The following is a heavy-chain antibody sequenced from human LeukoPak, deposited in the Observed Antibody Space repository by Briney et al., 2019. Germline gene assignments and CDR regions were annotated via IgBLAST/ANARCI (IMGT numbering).Heavy chain of an antibody. CDR3: ARRSTGSYSSSFGY. CDR2: ISSGSSYT. Sequence: GGSLRLSCAASGFTFSDYYMSWIRQAPGKGLEWVSYISSGSSYTSYADSVKGRFTISRDNAKNSLYLQMNSLRAEDTAVYYCARRSTGSYSSSFGYWGQGTLSPSPQ. V-gene: IGHV3-11*03. D-gene: IGHD6-13*01. CDR1: GFTFSDYY. J-gene: IGHJ4*02.